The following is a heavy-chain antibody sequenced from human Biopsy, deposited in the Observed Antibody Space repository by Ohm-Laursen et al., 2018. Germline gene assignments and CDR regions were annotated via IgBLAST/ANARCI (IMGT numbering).Heavy chain of an antibody. CDR3: ARGTGRYYVYGAFDI. J-gene: IGHJ3*02. CDR2: IYSGGNT. CDR1: GDSLTSGPEN. Sequence: SETLSLTCTVSGDSLTSGPENWSWIRQSPGQGLEYIGFIYSGGNTNYNPSLKNRVTMSVDTSKNQFYLILSSMTAADTAVYYCARGTGRYYVYGAFDIWGQGTVVTVSS. D-gene: IGHD1-26*01. V-gene: IGHV4-61*01.